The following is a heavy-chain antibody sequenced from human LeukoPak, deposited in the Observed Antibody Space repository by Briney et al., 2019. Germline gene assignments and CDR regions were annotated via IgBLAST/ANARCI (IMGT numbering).Heavy chain of an antibody. J-gene: IGHJ4*02. Sequence: GASVKVSCKASGYTFTGYYMHWVRQAPGQGLEWMGWISAYNGNTNYAHKLQGRVTMTTDTSTSTAYMELRSLRSDDTAVYYCARSPIAAAVVDYWGQGTLVTVSS. CDR2: ISAYNGNT. CDR3: ARSPIAAAVVDY. V-gene: IGHV1-18*04. CDR1: GYTFTGYY. D-gene: IGHD6-13*01.